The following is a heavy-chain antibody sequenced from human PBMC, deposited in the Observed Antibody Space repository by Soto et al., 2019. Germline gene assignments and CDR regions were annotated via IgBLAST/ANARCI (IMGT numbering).Heavy chain of an antibody. Sequence: GGSLRLSCAASGFTFSSYWMHWVRQAPGKGLVWVSRINSDGSSTSYADSVKGRFTISRDNAKNTLYLQMNSLRAEDTAVYYCARDLPRAAGGYVMDVWGKGTTVTVSS. CDR2: INSDGSST. V-gene: IGHV3-74*01. CDR1: GFTFSSYW. D-gene: IGHD6-13*01. J-gene: IGHJ6*03. CDR3: ARDLPRAAGGYVMDV.